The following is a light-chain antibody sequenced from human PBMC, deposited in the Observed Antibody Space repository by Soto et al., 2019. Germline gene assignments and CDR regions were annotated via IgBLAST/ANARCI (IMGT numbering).Light chain of an antibody. CDR3: AAWDDSLRGWV. J-gene: IGLJ3*02. Sequence: QSVLTQPPSVSGAPGQRVSISCTGSTSNIGAPYDVHWYQHLPGTAPKLLIYGDNNRPSGVPDRFSGSKSGTSASLAISGLRSEDEADYYCAAWDDSLRGWVFGGGTKLTVL. V-gene: IGLV1-40*01. CDR2: GDN. CDR1: TSNIGAPYD.